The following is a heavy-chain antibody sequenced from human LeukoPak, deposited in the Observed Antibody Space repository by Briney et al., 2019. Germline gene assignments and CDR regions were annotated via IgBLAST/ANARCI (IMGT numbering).Heavy chain of an antibody. Sequence: SETLSLTCTVSGGSISSYYWSRIRQPPGKGLEWIGYIYYSGSTNYNPSLKSRVTISVDTSKNQFSLKLSSVTAADTAVYYCARRDSYMGMPDYWGQGTLVTVSS. CDR1: GGSISSYY. D-gene: IGHD5-24*01. J-gene: IGHJ4*02. V-gene: IGHV4-59*08. CDR2: IYYSGST. CDR3: ARRDSYMGMPDY.